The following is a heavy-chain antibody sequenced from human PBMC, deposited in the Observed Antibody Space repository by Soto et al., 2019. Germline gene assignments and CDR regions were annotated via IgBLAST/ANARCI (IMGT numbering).Heavy chain of an antibody. D-gene: IGHD1-26*01. J-gene: IGHJ4*02. Sequence: EGQLLESGGDLVQPGGSLRLSCAASGFSFRSYAMGWVRQAPGKGLNWVSSISAGGDGTYYADSVKGRFTISRDNSKNTMYLQMTSLRADDTAVYYCVDGGRYPYYWGPGTLVIVSS. V-gene: IGHV3-23*01. CDR1: GFSFRSYA. CDR2: ISAGGDGT. CDR3: VDGGRYPYY.